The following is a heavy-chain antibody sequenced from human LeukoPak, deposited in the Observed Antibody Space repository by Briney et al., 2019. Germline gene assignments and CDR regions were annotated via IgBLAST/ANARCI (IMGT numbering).Heavy chain of an antibody. Sequence: GGSLRLSCAASGFTFSNYEMNWVRQAPGKGLEWISYTTSTGFTKYYADSVRGRFTISRDNAKNSLYLQMNSLRAEDTAVCYCARGFCSGGTCYFLIAFDYWGQGTLVTVPS. J-gene: IGHJ4*02. CDR2: TTSTGFTK. CDR1: GFTFSNYE. CDR3: ARGFCSGGTCYFLIAFDY. D-gene: IGHD2-15*01. V-gene: IGHV3-48*03.